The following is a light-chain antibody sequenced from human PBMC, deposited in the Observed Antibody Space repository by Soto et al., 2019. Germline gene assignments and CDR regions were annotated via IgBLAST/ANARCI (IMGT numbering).Light chain of an antibody. Sequence: DVVMTQSPLSLPVTLGQPASISCRSSQGLVYSNGNTFLSRFFQRPGQSPRRLIYKVSNRDSGVPDRFSGSGSGTDFTLHISRVEAEDVGVYYCLQYTHWPHTFGQGTKLEIK. CDR3: LQYTHWPHT. J-gene: IGKJ2*01. CDR2: KVS. CDR1: QGLVYSNGNTF. V-gene: IGKV2-30*01.